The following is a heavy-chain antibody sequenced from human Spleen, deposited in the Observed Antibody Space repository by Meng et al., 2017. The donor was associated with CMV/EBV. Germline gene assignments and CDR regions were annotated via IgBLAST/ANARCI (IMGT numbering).Heavy chain of an antibody. CDR1: FTTYD. CDR3: ARGQIWRVRNNRRKNWFDP. CDR2: MNPSSGNP. V-gene: IGHV1-8*01. D-gene: IGHD3-3*01. Sequence: FTTYDITWVRQSTGQGLEWIGCMNPSSGNPDYAQTFQGSVTLTRTTSISTAYMEVSSLRSEDTAVYYCARGQIWRVRNNRRKNWFDPWGQGTLVTVSS. J-gene: IGHJ5*02.